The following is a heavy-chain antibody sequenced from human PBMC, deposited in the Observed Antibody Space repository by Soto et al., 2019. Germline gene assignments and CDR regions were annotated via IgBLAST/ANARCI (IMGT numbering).Heavy chain of an antibody. Sequence: SETLSLTCTVSGGSISSSSYYWGWIRQPPGKGLEWIGSIYYSGSTYYNPSLKSRVTISVDTSKNQFSLKLSSVTAADTAVYYCARVATLLYDFWSGYSAPYYYYGMDVWGQGTTVTVSS. D-gene: IGHD3-3*01. CDR1: GGSISSSSYY. CDR2: IYYSGST. CDR3: ARVATLLYDFWSGYSAPYYYYGMDV. J-gene: IGHJ6*02. V-gene: IGHV4-39*01.